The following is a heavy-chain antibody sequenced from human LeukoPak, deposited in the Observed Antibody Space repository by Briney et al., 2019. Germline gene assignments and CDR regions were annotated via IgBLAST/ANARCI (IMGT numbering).Heavy chain of an antibody. CDR3: ASSSDYGSGSSEPADAFDI. V-gene: IGHV4-59*01. Sequence: SETLSLTCTVSGGSISSYYWSWIRQPPGKGLEWIGYIYYSGSTNYNPSLRSRVTISVDTSKNQFSLKLSSVTAADTAVYYCASSSDYGSGSSEPADAFDIWGQGTVVTVSS. CDR2: IYYSGST. J-gene: IGHJ3*02. D-gene: IGHD3-10*01. CDR1: GGSISSYY.